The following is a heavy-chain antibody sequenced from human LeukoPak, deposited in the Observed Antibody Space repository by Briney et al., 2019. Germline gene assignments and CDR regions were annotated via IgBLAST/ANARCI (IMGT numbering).Heavy chain of an antibody. D-gene: IGHD2-2*01. CDR2: ISGSGGST. V-gene: IGHV3-23*01. CDR3: AKALVVCDAFDI. J-gene: IGHJ3*02. CDR1: GFTFTTYA. Sequence: GGSLRLSCAASGFTFTTYAMSWVRQAPGKGLEWVSAISGSGGSTYYADSVKGRFTISRDNSKNTLYLQMNSLRAEDTAVYYCAKALVVCDAFDIWGQGTMVTVSS.